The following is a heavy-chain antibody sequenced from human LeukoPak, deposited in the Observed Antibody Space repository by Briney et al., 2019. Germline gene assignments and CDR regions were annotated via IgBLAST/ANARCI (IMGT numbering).Heavy chain of an antibody. CDR3: ARPITSYYYYGMDV. CDR1: GFTFSSYA. CDR2: ISYDGSNK. J-gene: IGHJ6*02. V-gene: IGHV3-30*04. D-gene: IGHD3-10*01. Sequence: GSLRLSCAASGFTFSSYAMHWVRQAPGKGLEWVAVISYDGSNKYYADSVKGRFTISRDNSKNTLYLQMNSLRAEDTAVYYCARPITSYYYYGMDVWGQGTTVTVSS.